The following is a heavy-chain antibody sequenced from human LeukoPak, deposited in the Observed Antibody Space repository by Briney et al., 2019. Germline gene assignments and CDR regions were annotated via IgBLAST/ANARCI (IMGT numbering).Heavy chain of an antibody. Sequence: SETLSLTCTVSGGSISSSSYYWGWIRPPPGKGLEWIGSIYYSGSTYYNPSLKSRVTISVDTSKNQFSLKLSSVTAADTAVYYCARHHSSSPRSRFDYRGQGTLVTVSS. CDR1: GGSISSSSYY. CDR3: ARHHSSSPRSRFDY. CDR2: IYYSGST. D-gene: IGHD6-6*01. J-gene: IGHJ4*02. V-gene: IGHV4-39*01.